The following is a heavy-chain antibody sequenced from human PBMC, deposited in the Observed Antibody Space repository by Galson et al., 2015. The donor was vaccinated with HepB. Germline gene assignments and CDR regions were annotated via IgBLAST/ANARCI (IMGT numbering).Heavy chain of an antibody. D-gene: IGHD5-18*01. CDR3: ARETLRLNYGMDV. V-gene: IGHV1-2*04. Sequence: SVKVSCKASGYTFTGYYMHWVRQAPGQGLEWMGWINPNSGGTNYAQKFQGWVTMTRDTSISTAYMELSRLRSDDTAVYYCARETLRLNYGMDVWGQGTTVTVSS. CDR1: GYTFTGYY. J-gene: IGHJ6*02. CDR2: INPNSGGT.